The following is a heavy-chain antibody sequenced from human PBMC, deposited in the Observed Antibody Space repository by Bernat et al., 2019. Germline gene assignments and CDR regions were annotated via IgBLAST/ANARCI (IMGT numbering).Heavy chain of an antibody. CDR2: ISYDGSNK. J-gene: IGHJ5*02. D-gene: IGHD1-26*01. V-gene: IGHV3-30-3*01. CDR3: AREAGSYSWFDP. CDR1: GFTFSSYA. Sequence: QVQLVESGGGVVQPGRSLRLSCAASGFTFSSYAMHWVRQAPGKGLEWVAVISYDGSNKYYAASVKGRFTISRDNSKNPLYPQMNSLRAEDTAVYYCAREAGSYSWFDPWGQGTLVTVSS.